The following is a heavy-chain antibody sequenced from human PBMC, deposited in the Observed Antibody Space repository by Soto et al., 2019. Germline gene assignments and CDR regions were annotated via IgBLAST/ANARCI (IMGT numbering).Heavy chain of an antibody. V-gene: IGHV3-23*01. CDR1: GFTFSSYA. CDR3: AREGSSGGSNWFGR. J-gene: IGHJ5*02. D-gene: IGHD6-19*01. CDR2: ISGSGGST. Sequence: EVQLLESGGGLVQPGGSLRLSCAASGFTFSSYAMSWVRQAPGKGLEWVSAISGSGGSTYYADSVKGRFTISRDNSKNALDLQMNSLRAEDRGVYYCAREGSSGGSNWFGRGGQGSLVTVSS.